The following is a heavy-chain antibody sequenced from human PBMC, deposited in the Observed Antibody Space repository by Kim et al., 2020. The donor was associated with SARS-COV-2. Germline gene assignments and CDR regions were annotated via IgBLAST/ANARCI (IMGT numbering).Heavy chain of an antibody. J-gene: IGHJ4*02. V-gene: IGHV1-46*01. CDR3: ARPAGDYGTYYFDY. Sequence: APKFQVRVTMTRDTSTSTVYMELSSLRSEDTAVYYCARPAGDYGTYYFDYWGQGTLVTVSS. D-gene: IGHD4-17*01.